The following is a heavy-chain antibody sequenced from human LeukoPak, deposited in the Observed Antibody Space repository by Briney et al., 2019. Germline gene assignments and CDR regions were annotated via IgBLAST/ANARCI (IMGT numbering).Heavy chain of an antibody. D-gene: IGHD4-23*01. CDR1: GFTFSSYA. CDR2: MSYDGSYK. V-gene: IGHV3-30*04. CDR3: ARGLRAKLFSTVVTRGRPYYFDY. Sequence: GRSLRLSCAASGFTFSSYAMHWVRQAPGKGLEWVALMSYDGSYKYYADSVKGRFTISRDISKNTLYLQMNSLRAEDTAIYYCARGLRAKLFSTVVTRGRPYYFDYWGQGTLVTVSS. J-gene: IGHJ4*02.